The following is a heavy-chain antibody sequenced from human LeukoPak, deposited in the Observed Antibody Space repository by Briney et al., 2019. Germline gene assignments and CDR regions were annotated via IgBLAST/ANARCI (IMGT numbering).Heavy chain of an antibody. V-gene: IGHV3-30*18. J-gene: IGHJ4*02. CDR1: GSIISSYY. CDR3: AKERSPQQYSSGWYEFDY. D-gene: IGHD6-19*01. CDR2: ISYDGSNN. Sequence: PGGSLRLCSAASGSIISSYYMHWVRQAPRKGLLWVAVISYDGSNNYYEDSVKGRFTISRDNSKNTLCLQMNSLRAEDTAVYYCAKERSPQQYSSGWYEFDYWGQGTLVTVSS.